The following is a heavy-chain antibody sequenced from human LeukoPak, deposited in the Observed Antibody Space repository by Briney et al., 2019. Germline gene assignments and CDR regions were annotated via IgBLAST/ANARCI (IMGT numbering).Heavy chain of an antibody. CDR3: ARTYYYDSSGPGPFDY. D-gene: IGHD3-22*01. Sequence: PGGSLRLSCAASGFTFSSYGMSWVRQAPGKGLEWVSGISGSGGRTYYADSVKGRFTISRDNAKNSLYLQMNSLRAEDTAVYYCARTYYYDSSGPGPFDYWGQGTLVTVSS. CDR1: GFTFSSYG. J-gene: IGHJ4*02. CDR2: ISGSGGRT. V-gene: IGHV3-23*01.